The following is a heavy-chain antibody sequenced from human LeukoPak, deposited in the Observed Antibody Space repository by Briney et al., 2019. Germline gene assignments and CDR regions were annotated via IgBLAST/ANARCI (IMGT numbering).Heavy chain of an antibody. CDR3: ARLGGYSSDLDY. CDR2: IYYSGST. Sequence: SETLSLTCTVSGGSISSYYWSWIRQPPGKGLEWTGYIYYSGSTNYNPSLKSRVTISVDTSKNQFSLKLSSVTAADTAVYYCARLGGYSSDLDYWGQGTLVTVSS. V-gene: IGHV4-59*01. D-gene: IGHD5-18*01. J-gene: IGHJ4*02. CDR1: GGSISSYY.